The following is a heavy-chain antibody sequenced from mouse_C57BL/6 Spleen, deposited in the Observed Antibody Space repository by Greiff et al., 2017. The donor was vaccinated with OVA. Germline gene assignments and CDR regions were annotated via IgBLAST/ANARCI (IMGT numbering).Heavy chain of an antibody. CDR1: GYTFTSYG. V-gene: IGHV1-81*01. CDR3: ARPLYYGSSPYYYAMDY. D-gene: IGHD1-1*01. Sequence: LQESGAELARPGASVKLSCKASGYTFTSYGISWVKQRTGQGLEWIGEIYPRSGNTYYNEKFKGKATLTADKSSSTAYMELRSLTSEDSAVYFCARPLYYGSSPYYYAMDYWGQGTSVTVSS. CDR2: IYPRSGNT. J-gene: IGHJ4*01.